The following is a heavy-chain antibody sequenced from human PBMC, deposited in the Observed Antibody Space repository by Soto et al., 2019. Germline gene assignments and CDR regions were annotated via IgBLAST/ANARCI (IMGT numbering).Heavy chain of an antibody. CDR3: ASSPPPTVTMYSRYFDL. J-gene: IGHJ2*01. CDR1: GGTFSSYA. D-gene: IGHD4-17*01. V-gene: IGHV1-69*12. CDR2: IIPIFGTA. Sequence: QVQLVQSGAEVKKPGSSVKVSCKASGGTFSSYAINWVRQAPGQGLEWMGGIIPIFGTANYAQKFQGRVPITADQSTTTAYRELRSLRSEDTSVYYCASSPPPTVTMYSRYFDLWGRGTLVTVSS.